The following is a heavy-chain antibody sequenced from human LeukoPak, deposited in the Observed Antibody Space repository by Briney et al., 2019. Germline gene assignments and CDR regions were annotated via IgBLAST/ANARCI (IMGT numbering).Heavy chain of an antibody. J-gene: IGHJ4*02. CDR2: FNHSGNT. D-gene: IGHD2-2*02. CDR3: ARGGYCSSTSCYKQQLADY. V-gene: IGHV4-34*01. Sequence: SETLSLTCAVYVGSFSVYYWSWIRQPPGKGREGMGEFNHSGNTNYNTSLKSRVTISVDTSKNQFSLKLSSVTAADTAVYYCARGGYCSSTSCYKQQLADYWGQGTLVTVSS. CDR1: VGSFSVYY.